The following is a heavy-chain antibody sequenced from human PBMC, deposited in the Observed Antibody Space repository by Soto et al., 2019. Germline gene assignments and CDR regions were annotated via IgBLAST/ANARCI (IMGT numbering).Heavy chain of an antibody. V-gene: IGHV4-34*01. D-gene: IGHD3-3*01. Sequence: QVQLQQWGAGLLKPSETLSLTCAVYGGSFSGYYWSWIRQPPGKGLEWIGEINHSGSTNYNPSLKSRVTISVDTSKNQFSLKLSSVTAADTAVYYCARVHPPYYDFWSGPYNWFDPWGQGTLVTVSS. CDR3: ARVHPPYYDFWSGPYNWFDP. CDR2: INHSGST. CDR1: GGSFSGYY. J-gene: IGHJ5*02.